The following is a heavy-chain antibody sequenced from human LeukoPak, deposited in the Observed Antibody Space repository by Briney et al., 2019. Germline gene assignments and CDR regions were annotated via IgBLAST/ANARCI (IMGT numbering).Heavy chain of an antibody. Sequence: GGSLRLSCAASGFTFNNYGMHWVRQAPGKGLEWVTLISYEGSSKYYADSVRGRFIISRDNSKNTLFLQMNSLRTEDTAVYYCAREISTSSSWYGDDAFDIWGQGTMVTVSS. CDR3: AREISTSSSWYGDDAFDI. V-gene: IGHV3-30*19. J-gene: IGHJ3*02. CDR2: ISYEGSSK. D-gene: IGHD6-13*01. CDR1: GFTFNNYG.